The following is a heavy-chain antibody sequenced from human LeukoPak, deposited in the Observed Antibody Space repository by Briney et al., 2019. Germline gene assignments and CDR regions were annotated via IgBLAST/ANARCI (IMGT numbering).Heavy chain of an antibody. CDR1: GGSISSYY. D-gene: IGHD2-21*01. J-gene: IGHJ3*02. CDR3: ARVRKILWWPDAFDI. Sequence: SEALSLTCTVSGGSISSYYWSWIRQPAGKGLEWIGRIYTSGSTNYNPSLKSRVTMSVDTSKNQFSLKLSSATAADTAVYYCARVRKILWWPDAFDIWGQGTMVTVSS. V-gene: IGHV4-4*07. CDR2: IYTSGST.